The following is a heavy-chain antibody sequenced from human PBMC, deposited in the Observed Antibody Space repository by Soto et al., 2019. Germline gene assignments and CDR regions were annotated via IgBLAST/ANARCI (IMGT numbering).Heavy chain of an antibody. CDR3: ARDMSGLWPPKEGAFDI. Sequence: QVQLVQSGAEVKKPGSSVKVSCKASGGTFSSYAISWVRQAPGQGLEWMGGNIPIFGTANYAQKFQGRVTITADESTSTAYMELSSLRSEDTAVYYCARDMSGLWPPKEGAFDIWGQGTMVTVSS. CDR1: GGTFSSYA. D-gene: IGHD5-18*01. CDR2: NIPIFGTA. J-gene: IGHJ3*02. V-gene: IGHV1-69*01.